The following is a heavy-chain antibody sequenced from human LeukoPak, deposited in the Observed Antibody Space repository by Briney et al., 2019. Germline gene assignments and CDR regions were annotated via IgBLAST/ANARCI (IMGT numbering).Heavy chain of an antibody. V-gene: IGHV1-46*01. J-gene: IGHJ3*02. CDR1: GYTFTSCY. CDR3: ARVGGYSDGPHDAFDI. CDR2: INPNSGST. Sequence: ASVKVSCKASGYTFTSCYMHWVRQAPGQGLEWMGRINPNSGSTNYAQKFQGRVTMTRDMSTSTVYMELSSLRSEDTAVYYCARVGGYSDGPHDAFDIWGQGTMVTVSS. D-gene: IGHD5-18*01.